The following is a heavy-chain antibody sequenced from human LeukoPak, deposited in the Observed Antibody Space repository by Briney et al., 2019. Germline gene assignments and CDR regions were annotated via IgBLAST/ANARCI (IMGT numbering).Heavy chain of an antibody. J-gene: IGHJ4*02. CDR1: GGTFSSYA. CDR2: IIPIFGTA. CDR3: AVYCSSTSCYLDY. Sequence: SVKVSCKASGGTFSSYAISWVRQAPGRGLEWMGGIIPIFGTANYAQKFQGRVTITADESTSTAYMELSSLRSEDTAVYYCAVYCSSTSCYLDYWGQGTLVTVSS. V-gene: IGHV1-69*01. D-gene: IGHD2-2*01.